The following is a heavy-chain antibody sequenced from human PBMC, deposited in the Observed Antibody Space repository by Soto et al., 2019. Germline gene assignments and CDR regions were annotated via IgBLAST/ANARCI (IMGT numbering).Heavy chain of an antibody. D-gene: IGHD6-13*01. CDR2: IVPLFGTT. V-gene: IGHV1-69*13. Sequence: ASVKVSCKASGGNFTSYAISWVRQAPGQGLEFMGGIVPLFGTTNYAHKFRGRVTVTADESTSTEFMEMSSLRSEDTAVYYCAKASGRSWYNWFDPWGQGTLVTVSS. CDR3: AKASGRSWYNWFDP. J-gene: IGHJ5*02. CDR1: GGNFTSYA.